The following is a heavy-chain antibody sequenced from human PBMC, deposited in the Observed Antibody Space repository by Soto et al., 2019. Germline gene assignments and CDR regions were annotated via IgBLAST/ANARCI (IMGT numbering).Heavy chain of an antibody. J-gene: IGHJ4*02. Sequence: SETLSLTCTVSGVSISSDYWSWIRQPPGKGLEWIGYIYYSGNTNYNPSLKSRVTISVDTSRNQFSLNLSSVTAADTAVYYCARGSYGDYYWGQGTLVTVS. D-gene: IGHD4-17*01. CDR2: IYYSGNT. V-gene: IGHV4-59*01. CDR3: ARGSYGDYY. CDR1: GVSISSDY.